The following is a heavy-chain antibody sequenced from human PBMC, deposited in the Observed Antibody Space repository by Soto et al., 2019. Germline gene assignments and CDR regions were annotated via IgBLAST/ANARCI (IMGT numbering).Heavy chain of an antibody. CDR1: GYTFTSYA. J-gene: IGHJ4*02. CDR2: ISPGSGDT. CDR3: ARDEQD. Sequence: ASVKVSCKASGYTFTSYALHWVRQAPGQRLEWVGWISPGSGDTKYSERLQGRVTITRDTSASTAYMDLSSLRSEDTAVYYCARDEQDWGQGTLVTVSS. V-gene: IGHV1-3*01.